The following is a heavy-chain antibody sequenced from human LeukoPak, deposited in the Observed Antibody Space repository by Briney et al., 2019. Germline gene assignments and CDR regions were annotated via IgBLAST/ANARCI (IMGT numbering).Heavy chain of an antibody. V-gene: IGHV3-23*01. CDR1: GFTFSSYA. CDR3: AKHFQYYYDSSGYFGY. Sequence: AGGSLRLSCAASGFTFSSYAMSWVRQAPGKGLEWVSAISGSGGSTYYADSVKGRFTISRDNSKNTLYLQMNSLRAEDTAVYYCAKHFQYYYDSSGYFGYWGQGTLVTVSS. D-gene: IGHD3-22*01. J-gene: IGHJ4*02. CDR2: ISGSGGST.